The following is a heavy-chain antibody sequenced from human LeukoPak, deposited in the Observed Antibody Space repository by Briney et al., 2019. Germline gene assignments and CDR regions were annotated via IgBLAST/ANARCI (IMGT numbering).Heavy chain of an antibody. J-gene: IGHJ6*02. D-gene: IGHD2-2*02. CDR1: GFTFSNYG. Sequence: GRSLRLSCAASGFTFSNYGMHWVRQAPGKGLEWVAVISYDGSNKYYADSVKGRFTISRDNSKNTLYLQMNSLRAEDTAVYYCAKPPAAIYYYGMDVWGQGTTVTVSS. CDR2: ISYDGSNK. V-gene: IGHV3-30*18. CDR3: AKPPAAIYYYGMDV.